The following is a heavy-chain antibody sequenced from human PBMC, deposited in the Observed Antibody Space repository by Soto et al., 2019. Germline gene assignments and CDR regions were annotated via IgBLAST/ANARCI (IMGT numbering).Heavy chain of an antibody. CDR1: GGSFSGYY. CDR2: IYYSGST. Sequence: SETLSLTCAVYGGSFSGYYWTWIRQPPGTGLEWIGEIYYSGSTYYNPSLKSRVTISVDTSKNQFSLKLSSVTAADTAVYYCASRAIVVVVAATHFDYWGQGTLVTVSS. J-gene: IGHJ4*02. D-gene: IGHD2-15*01. V-gene: IGHV4-34*01. CDR3: ASRAIVVVVAATHFDY.